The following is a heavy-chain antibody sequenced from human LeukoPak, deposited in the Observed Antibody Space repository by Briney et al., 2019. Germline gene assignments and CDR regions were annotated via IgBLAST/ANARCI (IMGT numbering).Heavy chain of an antibody. J-gene: IGHJ4*02. CDR3: ARLTDFDWPYFDY. D-gene: IGHD3-9*01. CDR1: GHTFTGYY. CDR2: INPNSGGT. V-gene: IGHV1-2*06. Sequence: ASVKVSCKASGHTFTGYYMHWVRQAPGQGLEWMGRINPNSGGTNYAQKFQGRVTMTRDTSISTAYMELSRLRSDDTAVYYCARLTDFDWPYFDYWGQGTLVTVSS.